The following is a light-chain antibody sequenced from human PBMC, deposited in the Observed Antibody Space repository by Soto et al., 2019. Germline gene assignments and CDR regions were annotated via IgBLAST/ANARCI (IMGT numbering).Light chain of an antibody. Sequence: AIQMTQSPSSLSASVGDRITITCRASQGIRNDLSWYQQKSGKAPKLLIFAASSLQSGVPSRFSGSGSGTDFTLTISSLQPEDFATYYCLQDYSYPLTFGGVTKVEIK. J-gene: IGKJ4*01. V-gene: IGKV1-6*01. CDR2: AAS. CDR1: QGIRND. CDR3: LQDYSYPLT.